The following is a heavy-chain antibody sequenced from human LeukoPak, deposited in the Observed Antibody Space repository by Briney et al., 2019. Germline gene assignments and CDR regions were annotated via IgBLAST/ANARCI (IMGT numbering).Heavy chain of an antibody. D-gene: IGHD1-26*01. CDR2: IYTSGST. J-gene: IGHJ4*02. CDR3: ARGPIVGATPFDY. CDR1: GGSISSGSYY. V-gene: IGHV4-61*02. Sequence: SQTLSLTCTVSGGSISSGSYYWSWIRQPAGKGLEWIGRIYTSGSTNYNPSLKSRVTISVDTSKNQFSLKLSSVTAADTAVYYCARGPIVGATPFDYWGQGTLVTVSS.